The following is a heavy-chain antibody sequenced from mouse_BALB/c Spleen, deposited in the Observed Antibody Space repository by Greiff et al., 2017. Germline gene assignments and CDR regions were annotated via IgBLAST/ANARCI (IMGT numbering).Heavy chain of an antibody. J-gene: IGHJ4*01. D-gene: IGHD4-1*01. V-gene: IGHV5-6-3*01. CDR2: INSNGGST. CDR3: ARDRELGHYYAMDY. CDR1: GFTFSSYG. Sequence: EVKLVESGGGLVQPGGSLKLSCAASGFTFSSYGMSWVRQTPDKRLELVATINSNGGSTYYPDSVKGRFTISRDNAKNTLYLQMSSLKSEDTAMYYCARDRELGHYYAMDYWGQGTSVTVSS.